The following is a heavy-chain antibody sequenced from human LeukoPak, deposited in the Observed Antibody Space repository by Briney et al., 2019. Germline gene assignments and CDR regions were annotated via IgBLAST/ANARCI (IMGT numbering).Heavy chain of an antibody. J-gene: IGHJ6*02. CDR2: INPNSGGT. V-gene: IGHV1-2*02. CDR3: ARVVLYGSGRLSWPNYGMDV. D-gene: IGHD3-10*01. CDR1: GYTFTGYY. Sequence: ASVKVSCKASGYTFTGYYMHWVRQAPGQGPEWMGWINPNSGGTNYAQKFQGRVTMTRDTSISTAYMELSRLRSDDTAVYYCARVVLYGSGRLSWPNYGMDVWGQGTTVTVSS.